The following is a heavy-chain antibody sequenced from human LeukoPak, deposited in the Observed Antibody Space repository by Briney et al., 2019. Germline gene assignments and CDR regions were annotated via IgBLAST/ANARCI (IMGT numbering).Heavy chain of an antibody. CDR2: INHSGST. Sequence: PSETLSLTCAVYGGSLSGYYWSWIRQPPGKGLEWIGEINHSGSTNYNPSLKSRVTISVDTSKNQFSLKLSSVTAADTAVYYCARRSGYSSGWYGFDYWGQGTLVTVSS. V-gene: IGHV4-34*01. J-gene: IGHJ4*02. D-gene: IGHD6-19*01. CDR1: GGSLSGYY. CDR3: ARRSGYSSGWYGFDY.